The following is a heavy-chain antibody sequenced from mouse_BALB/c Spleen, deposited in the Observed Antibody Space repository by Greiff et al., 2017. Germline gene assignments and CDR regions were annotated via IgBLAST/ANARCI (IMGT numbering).Heavy chain of an antibody. V-gene: IGHV2-9*02. CDR1: GFSLTSYG. J-gene: IGHJ2*01. Sequence: VKLQESGPGLVAPSQSLSITCTVSGFSLTSYGVHWVRQPPGKGLEWLGVIWAGGSTNYNSALMSRLSISKDNSKSQVFLKMNSLQTDDTAMYYCARGGLLRSPFDYWGQGTTLTVSS. CDR3: ARGGLLRSPFDY. D-gene: IGHD1-1*01. CDR2: IWAGGST.